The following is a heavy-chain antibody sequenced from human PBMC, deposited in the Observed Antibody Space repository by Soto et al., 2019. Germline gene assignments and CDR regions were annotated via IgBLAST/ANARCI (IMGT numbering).Heavy chain of an antibody. CDR1: GGSFSGYY. Sequence: PSETLSLTCAVYGGSFSGYYWSWIRQTPGKGLEWIGEIDHSGSTNYNPSLKSRVTISVDTSKNQFSLKLSSLTAAGTAVDYCARGTRMVRGFHTAWGQVMMVTGSS. V-gene: IGHV4-34*01. D-gene: IGHD3-10*01. J-gene: IGHJ5*02. CDR3: ARGTRMVRGFHTA. CDR2: IDHSGST.